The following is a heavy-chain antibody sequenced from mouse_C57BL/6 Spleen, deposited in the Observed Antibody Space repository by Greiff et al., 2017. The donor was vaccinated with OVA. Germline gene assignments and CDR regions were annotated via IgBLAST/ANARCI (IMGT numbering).Heavy chain of an antibody. CDR1: GYTFTSYW. D-gene: IGHD1-2*01. CDR2: IHPNSGST. Sequence: QVQLQQPGAELVKPGASVKLSCKASGYTFTSYWMHWVKQRPGQGLEWIGMIHPNSGSTNYNEKFKSKATLNVDKSSSTAYMQLSSLTSEASAVYYGARLRPSYWYFDVWGTGTTVTVSS. V-gene: IGHV1-64*01. CDR3: ARLRPSYWYFDV. J-gene: IGHJ1*03.